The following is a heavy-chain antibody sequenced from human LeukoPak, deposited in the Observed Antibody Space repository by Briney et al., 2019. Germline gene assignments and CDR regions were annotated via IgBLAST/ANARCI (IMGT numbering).Heavy chain of an antibody. Sequence: PSETLSLTCTVSGGSISSSSYYWGWIRQPPGKGLEWIGSIYYSGSTYYNPSLKSRVTISVDTSKNQFPLKLSSVTAADTAVYYCAREDLTYSSSWYEGFYYYMDVWGKGTTVTVSS. CDR1: GGSISSSSYY. D-gene: IGHD6-13*01. CDR2: IYYSGST. V-gene: IGHV4-39*06. J-gene: IGHJ6*03. CDR3: AREDLTYSSSWYEGFYYYMDV.